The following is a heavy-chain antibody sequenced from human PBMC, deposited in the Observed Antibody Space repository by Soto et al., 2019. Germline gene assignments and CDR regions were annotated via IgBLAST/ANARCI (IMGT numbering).Heavy chain of an antibody. V-gene: IGHV1-46*01. J-gene: IGHJ5*02. CDR1: GYTFTSYY. CDR2: INPSGGST. Sequence: ASVKVSCKASGYTFTSYYMHWVRQAPGQGLEWMGIINPSGGSTSYAQKFQGRVTMTRDTSTSTVYMELSSLRSEDTAVYYCARDPYGVAARPYNRFDPWGQGTLVTVSS. CDR3: ARDPYGVAARPYNRFDP. D-gene: IGHD6-6*01.